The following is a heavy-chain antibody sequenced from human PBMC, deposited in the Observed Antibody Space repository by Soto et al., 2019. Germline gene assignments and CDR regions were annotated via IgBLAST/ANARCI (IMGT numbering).Heavy chain of an antibody. CDR2: ISCYNGKT. Sequence: QVQVVQSGDEVKETGASVRVSCKTSGYSFTAYGISWVRQAPGQGLEWMGWISCYNGKTKYAQKFQGRVTMITDTSTSTSYMEVRSLRYDDTAIYYCARDAPPQELRFLEWHNYDYNGMDVWGQGTTVTVSS. CDR1: GYSFTAYG. V-gene: IGHV1-18*01. J-gene: IGHJ6*02. D-gene: IGHD3-3*01. CDR3: ARDAPPQELRFLEWHNYDYNGMDV.